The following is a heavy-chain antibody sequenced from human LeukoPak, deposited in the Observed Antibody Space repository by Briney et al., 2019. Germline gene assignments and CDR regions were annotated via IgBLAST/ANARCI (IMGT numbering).Heavy chain of an antibody. D-gene: IGHD2-15*01. V-gene: IGHV4-59*08. J-gene: IGHJ4*02. CDR2: IYYTGST. CDR1: GGSISKYY. CDR3: ARHISGGATLD. Sequence: SETLSLTCTVSGGSISKYYCSWIRQPPGKGLEWIAYIYYTGSTYYNPSLKSRVTMSVDTSKNQFSLSLSSVTAADTAVYYCARHISGGATLDWGQGTLVSVSS.